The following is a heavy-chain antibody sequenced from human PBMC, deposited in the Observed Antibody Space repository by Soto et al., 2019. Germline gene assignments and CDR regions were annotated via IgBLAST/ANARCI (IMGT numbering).Heavy chain of an antibody. CDR1: GYSFTSYW. J-gene: IGHJ6*03. V-gene: IGHV5-51*01. CDR3: ARLPAQGCSGGSCYSTAFYYYYYMDV. D-gene: IGHD2-15*01. Sequence: GESLKISCNGSGYSFTSYWIGWVRQMPGKGLEWMGIIYPGDSDTRYSPSFQGQVTISADKSISTAYLQWSSRKASDTAMYYCARLPAQGCSGGSCYSTAFYYYYYMDVWGKGTTVTVSS. CDR2: IYPGDSDT.